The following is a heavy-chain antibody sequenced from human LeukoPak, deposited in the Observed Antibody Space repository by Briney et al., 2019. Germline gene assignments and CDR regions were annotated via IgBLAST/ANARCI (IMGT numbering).Heavy chain of an antibody. D-gene: IGHD2-2*01. CDR1: GFTFDDYG. V-gene: IGHV3-20*04. CDR2: INWNGGST. Sequence: GGSLRLSCAASGFTFDDYGMSWVRQAPGKGLEWVSGINWNGGSTGYADSVKGRFTISRDNAKNSPYLQMNSLRAEDTALYYCARDAIRYCSSTSCYAFFDYWGQGTLVTVSS. J-gene: IGHJ4*02. CDR3: ARDAIRYCSSTSCYAFFDY.